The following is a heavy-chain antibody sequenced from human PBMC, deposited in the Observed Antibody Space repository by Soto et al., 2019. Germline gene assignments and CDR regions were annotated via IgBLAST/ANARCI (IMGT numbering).Heavy chain of an antibody. J-gene: IGHJ6*02. CDR2: INHSGST. V-gene: IGHV4-34*01. D-gene: IGHD3-3*01. Sequence: QVQLQQWGAGLLQPSETRSLTCAVYGGSFSGYYWSWIRQPPGKGLEWIGEINHSGSTNYNPSLKSRVTISVDTSKNQFSLKLSSVTAADTAVYYCARGRYDFWSGHTAGMDVCGQGTTVTVSS. CDR1: GGSFSGYY. CDR3: ARGRYDFWSGHTAGMDV.